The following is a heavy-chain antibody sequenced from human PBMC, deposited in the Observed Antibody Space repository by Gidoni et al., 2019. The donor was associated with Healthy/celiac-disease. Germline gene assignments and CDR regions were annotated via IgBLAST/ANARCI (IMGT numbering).Heavy chain of an antibody. Sequence: QLHMQESGPGLVKPSETLSLTSPVSGGSIRSSSYYWGWIRQHPGKGREWIGSIYDSGSTYYNPSLKSRVTISVDTSKNQFSLKLSSVTAADTAVYYFARQYCSSTSCYRASAFDIWGQGTMVTVSS. D-gene: IGHD2-2*02. V-gene: IGHV4-39*01. CDR3: ARQYCSSTSCYRASAFDI. CDR1: GGSIRSSSYY. J-gene: IGHJ3*02. CDR2: IYDSGST.